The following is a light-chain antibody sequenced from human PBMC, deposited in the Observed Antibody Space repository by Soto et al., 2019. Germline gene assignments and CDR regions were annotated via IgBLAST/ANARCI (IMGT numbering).Light chain of an antibody. J-gene: IGLJ2*01. CDR2: DDS. CDR3: HVWYSRSDHRV. CDR1: RIGSKS. V-gene: IGLV3-21*02. Sequence: SYELTQPPSVSVAPGQTARITCGGNRIGSKSVHWFQQKPGQAPVLVVHDDSDRPSGIPERFSGSNSGGTATLTISRVEAGDEADYYCHVWYSRSDHRVFGGGTMLTVL.